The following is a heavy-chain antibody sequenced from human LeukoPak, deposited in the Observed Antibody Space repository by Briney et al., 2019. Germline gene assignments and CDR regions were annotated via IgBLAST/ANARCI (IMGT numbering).Heavy chain of an antibody. Sequence: ASVKVSRKASGGTFSSYAISWVRQAPGQGLEWMGGIIPIFGTANYAQKFQGRVTITADESTSTAYMELSSLRSEDTAVYYCASRGYSYGYSFDYWGQGTLVTVSS. V-gene: IGHV1-69*13. CDR3: ASRGYSYGYSFDY. J-gene: IGHJ4*02. CDR1: GGTFSSYA. CDR2: IIPIFGTA. D-gene: IGHD5-18*01.